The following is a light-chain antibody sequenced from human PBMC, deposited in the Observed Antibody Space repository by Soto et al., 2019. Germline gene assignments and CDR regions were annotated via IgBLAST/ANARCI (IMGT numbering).Light chain of an antibody. Sequence: IQMTQSTSTLSASVGDTVTVTFRASQSVSGWLAWYQQKPGKAPKLLIYAASTLQSGVPSRFSGSGSGTEFTLTITSVQPEDIATYYCQQYDVLPHSFGPGTKVDIK. CDR3: QQYDVLPHS. CDR2: AAS. V-gene: IGKV1-5*01. CDR1: QSVSGW. J-gene: IGKJ3*01.